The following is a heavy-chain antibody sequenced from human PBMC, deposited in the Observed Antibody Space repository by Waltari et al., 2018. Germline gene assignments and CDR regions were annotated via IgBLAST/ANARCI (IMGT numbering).Heavy chain of an antibody. J-gene: IGHJ6*03. CDR1: GFTFSSYW. Sequence: EVQLVESGGGLVQPGGSLRLSCAASGFTFSSYWMSWVRQAPGKGLGWVANIKQDGSEKYYVDSVKGRFTISRDNAKNSLYLQMNSLRAEDTAVYYCASPPYGVDRSVYYMDVWGKGTTVTVSS. D-gene: IGHD4-17*01. CDR2: IKQDGSEK. V-gene: IGHV3-7*01. CDR3: ASPPYGVDRSVYYMDV.